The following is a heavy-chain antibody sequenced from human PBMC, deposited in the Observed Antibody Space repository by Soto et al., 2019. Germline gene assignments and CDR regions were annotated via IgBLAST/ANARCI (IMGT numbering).Heavy chain of an antibody. Sequence: ASVKVSCKASGYTFTGYYMHWVRQAPGQGLEWMGWINPNSGGTNYAQKLQGRVTMTTDTSTSTAYMELRSLRSDDTAVYYCARGRSGIAAAGTIDYWGQGTLVTVSS. J-gene: IGHJ4*02. V-gene: IGHV1-2*02. CDR2: INPNSGGT. CDR1: GYTFTGYY. CDR3: ARGRSGIAAAGTIDY. D-gene: IGHD6-13*01.